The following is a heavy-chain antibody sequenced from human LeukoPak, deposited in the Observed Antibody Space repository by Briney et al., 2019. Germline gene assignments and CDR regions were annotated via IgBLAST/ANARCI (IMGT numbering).Heavy chain of an antibody. CDR3: ARGRRQGAGSGSYYSPTNIRWFDP. CDR2: INHSGST. CDR1: GGSFSGYY. V-gene: IGHV4-34*01. D-gene: IGHD3-10*01. Sequence: SETLSLTCAVYGGSFSGYYWSWIRQPPGNGLEWIGEINHSGSTNYNPSLKSRVTISVDTSKNQFSLKLSSVTAADTAVYYCARGRRQGAGSGSYYSPTNIRWFDPWGQGNLVTVSS. J-gene: IGHJ5*02.